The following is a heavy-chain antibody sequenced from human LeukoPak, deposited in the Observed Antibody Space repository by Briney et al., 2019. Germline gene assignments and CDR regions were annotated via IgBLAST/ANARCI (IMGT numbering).Heavy chain of an antibody. D-gene: IGHD2-2*03. CDR2: ISSSSSYI. J-gene: IGHJ3*02. CDR1: GYTFSSYS. CDR3: ARPLFSGYCSSTSCYDAFDI. V-gene: IGHV3-21*01. Sequence: GGSLRLSCAASGYTFSSYSMNWVRQAPGKGLEWVSSISSSSSYIYYADSVKGRFTISRDNAKNSLYLQMNSLRAEDTAVYYCARPLFSGYCSSTSCYDAFDIWGQGTMVTVSS.